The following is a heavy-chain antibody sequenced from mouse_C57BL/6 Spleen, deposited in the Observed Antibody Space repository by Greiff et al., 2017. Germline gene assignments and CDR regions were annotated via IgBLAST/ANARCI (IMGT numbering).Heavy chain of an antibody. CDR2: IDPEDGDT. J-gene: IGHJ3*01. CDR1: GFNIKDYY. V-gene: IGHV14-1*01. Sequence: EVQLQQSGAELVRPGASVKLSCTASGFNIKDYYMHWVKQRPEQGLEWIGRIDPEDGDTEYAPKFQGKATMTADTSSNTAYLQLSSLTSEDTAVYYCTTPPLLRYAWFAYWGQGTLVTVSA. D-gene: IGHD1-1*01. CDR3: TTPPLLRYAWFAY.